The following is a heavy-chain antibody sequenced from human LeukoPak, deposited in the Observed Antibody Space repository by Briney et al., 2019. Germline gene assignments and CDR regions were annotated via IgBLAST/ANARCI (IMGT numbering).Heavy chain of an antibody. CDR3: ARGAEYYDSSGLTRIPCVY. D-gene: IGHD3-22*01. CDR2: INPNSGGT. Sequence: ASVKVSCKASGYTFTGYYMHWVRQAPGQGLEWMGWINPNSGGTNYAQKFQGRVTMTRDTPISTAYMELSRLRSDDTAVYYCARGAEYYDSSGLTRIPCVYWGQGTLVTVSS. J-gene: IGHJ4*02. CDR1: GYTFTGYY. V-gene: IGHV1-2*02.